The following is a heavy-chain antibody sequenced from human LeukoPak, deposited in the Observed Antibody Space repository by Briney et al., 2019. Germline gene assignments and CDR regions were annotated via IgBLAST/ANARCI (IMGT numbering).Heavy chain of an antibody. J-gene: IGHJ4*02. CDR1: GGTFSSYA. V-gene: IGHV1-69*06. CDR2: IIPIFGTA. CDR3: ARDRRYYDSSGYRYYFDY. D-gene: IGHD3-22*01. Sequence: ASVKVSCKASGGTFSSYAISWVRQAPGQGLEWMGGIIPIFGTANYAQKFQGRVTITADKSTSTAYMELSSLRSEDTAVYYCARDRRYYDSSGYRYYFDYWGQGTLVTVSS.